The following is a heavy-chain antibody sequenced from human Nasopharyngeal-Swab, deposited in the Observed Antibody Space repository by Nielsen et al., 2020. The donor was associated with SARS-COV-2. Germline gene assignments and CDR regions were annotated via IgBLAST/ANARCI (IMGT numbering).Heavy chain of an antibody. D-gene: IGHD6-19*01. CDR1: GGSISAATYN. CDR3: ARHDQWLIRLKN. V-gene: IGHV4-39*01. Sequence: SETLSPTCTVSGGSISAATYNWGWIRQPPGRGPEWIVAIFYTGITYHSSSLRSRATVSIDTSKNQFSLNLISVTAADTAVYYCARHDQWLIRLKNWGQGALVTVSS. CDR2: IFYTGIT. J-gene: IGHJ4*02.